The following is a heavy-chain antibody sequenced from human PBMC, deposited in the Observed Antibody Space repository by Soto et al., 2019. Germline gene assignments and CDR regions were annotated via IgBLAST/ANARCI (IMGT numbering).Heavy chain of an antibody. Sequence: GGSLRLSCTASGFTFGDYAMSWVRQAPGKGLEWVGFIRSKAYGGTTEYAASVKGRFTISRDDSKSIAYLQMNSLKTEDTAVYYCTRDRVPTPYYYDSSGYYYYYGMDVWGQGTTVTVSS. CDR3: TRDRVPTPYYYDSSGYYYYYGMDV. CDR2: IRSKAYGGTT. J-gene: IGHJ6*02. D-gene: IGHD3-22*01. V-gene: IGHV3-49*04. CDR1: GFTFGDYA.